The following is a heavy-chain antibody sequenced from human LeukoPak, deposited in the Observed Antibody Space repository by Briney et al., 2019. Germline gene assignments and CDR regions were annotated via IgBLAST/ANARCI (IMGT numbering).Heavy chain of an antibody. CDR3: ACDIPVGPTLYYFDY. V-gene: IGHV4-39*01. CDR1: GGSISRSSYY. CDR2: IYYSGST. Sequence: SETLSLTCTVSGGSISRSSYYWGWIRQPPGKGLEWIGSIYYSGSTYYNPSLKSRVTISVDTSKNQFSLKLSSVTAADTAVYYCACDIPVGPTLYYFDYWGQGTLVTVSS. D-gene: IGHD3-16*01. J-gene: IGHJ4*02.